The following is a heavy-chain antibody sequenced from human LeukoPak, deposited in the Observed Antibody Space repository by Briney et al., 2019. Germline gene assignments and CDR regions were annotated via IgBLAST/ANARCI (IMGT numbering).Heavy chain of an antibody. CDR1: GYTFTGYY. D-gene: IGHD5-24*01. V-gene: IGHV1-2*04. CDR3: ARTEMATIHDAFDI. CDR2: INPNSGGT. Sequence: ASVKVSCKASGYTFTGYYMYWVRQAPGQGLKWMGWINPNSGGTNYAQKFQGWVTMTRDTSISTAYMELSRLRSDDTAVYYCARTEMATIHDAFDIWGQGTMVTVSS. J-gene: IGHJ3*02.